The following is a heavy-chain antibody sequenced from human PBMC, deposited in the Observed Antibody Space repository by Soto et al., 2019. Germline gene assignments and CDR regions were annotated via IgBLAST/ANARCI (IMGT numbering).Heavy chain of an antibody. CDR1: GGSISGYY. Sequence: SETLSLTCTVSGGSISGYYWSWFRQPPGKELEWLGYIFYTGSTSYNPSLKSRLTMSVDTSRNQFSLKPTSVTAADTAVYYCARLGAYYQSLDPWGPGTLVTSPQ. J-gene: IGHJ5*02. CDR3: ARLGAYYQSLDP. V-gene: IGHV4-59*01. D-gene: IGHD2-21*01. CDR2: IFYTGST.